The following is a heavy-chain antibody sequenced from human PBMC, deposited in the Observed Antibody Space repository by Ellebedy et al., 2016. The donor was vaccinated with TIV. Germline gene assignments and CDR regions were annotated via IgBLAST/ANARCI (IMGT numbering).Heavy chain of an antibody. V-gene: IGHV3-48*02. J-gene: IGHJ4*02. CDR1: GFTFSSYA. CDR2: ISTSGTTI. Sequence: GESLKISCGASGFTFSSYAMSWVRQAPGRGPEWISYISTSGTTIYYADSVKGRFTISRDNAKNSLYLQMNNLRDEDTAVYYCARDIEDIWSAAFDFWGQGTQVTVSS. D-gene: IGHD3-3*01. CDR3: ARDIEDIWSAAFDF.